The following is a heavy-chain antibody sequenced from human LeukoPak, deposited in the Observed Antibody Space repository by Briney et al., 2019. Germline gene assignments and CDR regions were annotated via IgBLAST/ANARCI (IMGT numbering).Heavy chain of an antibody. CDR3: AKDDYGDYFDY. Sequence: AGGSPRLSCAASGFTFSSYGMHWVRQAPGKGLEWVAVISYDGSNKYYAGSVKGRFTISRDDSKNTLYLQMNSLRAEDTAVYYCAKDDYGDYFDYWGQGTLVTVSS. CDR2: ISYDGSNK. D-gene: IGHD4-17*01. CDR1: GFTFSSYG. J-gene: IGHJ4*02. V-gene: IGHV3-30*18.